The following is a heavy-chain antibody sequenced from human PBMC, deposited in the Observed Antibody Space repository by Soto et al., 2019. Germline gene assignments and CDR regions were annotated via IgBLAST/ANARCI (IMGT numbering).Heavy chain of an antibody. CDR2: INHSGST. V-gene: IGHV4-34*01. CDR1: GGSFSGYY. J-gene: IGHJ4*02. CDR3: ARVQGYCSGGSCFELYYFDY. Sequence: QVQLQQWGAGLLKPSETLSLTCAVYGGSFSGYYWSWIRQPPGKGLEWIGEINHSGSTNYNPSLKSRVTISVDTSKNQFSLKRSSVTAADTAVYYCARVQGYCSGGSCFELYYFDYWGQGTLVTVSS. D-gene: IGHD2-15*01.